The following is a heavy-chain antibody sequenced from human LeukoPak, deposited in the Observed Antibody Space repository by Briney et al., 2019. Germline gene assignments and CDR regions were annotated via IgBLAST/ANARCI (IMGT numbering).Heavy chain of an antibody. J-gene: IGHJ4*02. V-gene: IGHV3-15*01. CDR2: IKSKTDGGTT. CDR1: GFTFSNAW. CDR3: AREDGFGESKYYFDY. Sequence: GGSLRHSCAASGFTFSNAWMSWVRQAPGKGLEWVGRIKSKTDGGTTDYAAPVKGRFTISRDNAKNSLYLQMNSLRAEDTAVYYCAREDGFGESKYYFDYWGQGTLVTVSS. D-gene: IGHD3-10*01.